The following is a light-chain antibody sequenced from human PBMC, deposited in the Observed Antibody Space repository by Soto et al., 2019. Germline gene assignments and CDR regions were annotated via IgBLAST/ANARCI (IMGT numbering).Light chain of an antibody. Sequence: QSVLTQPPSASGTPGQRVTISCSGTTSNIGTNPVRWYQQVPGTAPKVLIYNNHERPSGVPDRFSGSRSGTSASLAISGLQSDDEADYYCAAWDDNVWLFGGGTKLTV. CDR3: AAWDDNVWL. CDR2: NNH. V-gene: IGLV1-44*01. CDR1: TSNIGTNP. J-gene: IGLJ3*02.